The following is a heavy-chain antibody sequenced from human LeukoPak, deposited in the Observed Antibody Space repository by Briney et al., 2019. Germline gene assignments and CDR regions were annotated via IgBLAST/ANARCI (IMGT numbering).Heavy chain of an antibody. V-gene: IGHV1-18*04. CDR1: AYTFTSYG. CDR2: LRPYNGNT. J-gene: IGHJ6*04. Sequence: ASVKLSCKASAYTFTSYGISWVRQAPGQGLEWLEWLRPYNGNTNYPQKLQGRVTMTTDTSTSTAYMELRSLRSDDTAVYYCARGAMVRGVTGMDVWGKGTTVTVSS. D-gene: IGHD3-10*01. CDR3: ARGAMVRGVTGMDV.